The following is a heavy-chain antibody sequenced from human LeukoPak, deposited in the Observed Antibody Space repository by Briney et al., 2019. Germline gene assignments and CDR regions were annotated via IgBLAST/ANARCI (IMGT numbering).Heavy chain of an antibody. CDR1: GYTFTNYG. D-gene: IGHD3-22*01. J-gene: IGHJ3*02. CDR3: ARDTGSGYRTDAFDI. CDR2: LSAYNGKT. V-gene: IGHV1-18*01. Sequence: ASVKVSCKASGYTFTNYGISWVRQAPGQGLEWLGWLSAYNGKTSYAQRLQGRVTMTTDTSTSTAYMDLRSLRSDDTAVYYCARDTGSGYRTDAFDIWGQGTMVTVSS.